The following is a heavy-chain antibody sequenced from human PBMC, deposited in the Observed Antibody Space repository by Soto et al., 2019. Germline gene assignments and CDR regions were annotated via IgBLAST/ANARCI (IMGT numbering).Heavy chain of an antibody. CDR1: GFTVSSNY. J-gene: IGHJ6*02. D-gene: IGHD4-17*01. V-gene: IGHV3-66*04. CDR2: IYSGGST. CDR3: ARPTYCDYPSEYYGMDV. Sequence: EVQLVESGGGLVQPGGSLRLSCAASGFTVSSNYMSWVRQAPGKGLEWVSVIYSGGSTYYADSVKGRFTISRDNSKNTLYLQMNSLRAEDTAVYYCARPTYCDYPSEYYGMDVWGQGTTVTVSS.